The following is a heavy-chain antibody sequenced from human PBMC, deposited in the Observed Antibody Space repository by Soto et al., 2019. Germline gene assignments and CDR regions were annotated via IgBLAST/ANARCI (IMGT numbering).Heavy chain of an antibody. V-gene: IGHV4-30-2*01. Sequence: PSETQSLTCAVSGGSISSGGYSCNWIRQPPGKGLEWTGYIYHSGSTYYNPSLKSRVTISVDRSKNQFSLKLSSVTAADTAVYYCARGVTTVTTFDYWGQGTLVTVSS. CDR1: GGSISSGGYS. CDR3: ARGVTTVTTFDY. CDR2: IYHSGST. D-gene: IGHD4-17*01. J-gene: IGHJ4*02.